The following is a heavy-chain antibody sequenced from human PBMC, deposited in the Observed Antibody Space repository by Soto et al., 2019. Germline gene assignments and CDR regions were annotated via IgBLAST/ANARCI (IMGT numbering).Heavy chain of an antibody. Sequence: ASETLSLTCAVYGGSFSGYYWSWIRQPPGKGLEWIGEINHSGSTNYNPSLKSRVTISVDTSKNQFSLKLSSVTAADTAVYYCAIYDHDAFDIWGQGTMVTVSS. V-gene: IGHV4-34*01. J-gene: IGHJ3*02. CDR2: INHSGST. CDR1: GGSFSGYY. CDR3: AIYDHDAFDI. D-gene: IGHD3-16*01.